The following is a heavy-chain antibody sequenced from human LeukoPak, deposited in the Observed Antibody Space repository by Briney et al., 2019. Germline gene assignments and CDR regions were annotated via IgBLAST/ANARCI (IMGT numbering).Heavy chain of an antibody. CDR2: IYTGGST. CDR3: ARDFSSWSHGDKTRPAAFDI. V-gene: IGHV4-4*07. J-gene: IGHJ3*02. D-gene: IGHD6-6*01. CDR1: GGSISSYY. Sequence: NPSETLSLTCTVSGGSISSYYWSWIRQPAGKGLEWIGRIYTGGSTNYNPSLKSRVTMSVDTSKNQFSLKLSSVTAADTAVYYCARDFSSWSHGDKTRPAAFDIWGQGTMVTVSS.